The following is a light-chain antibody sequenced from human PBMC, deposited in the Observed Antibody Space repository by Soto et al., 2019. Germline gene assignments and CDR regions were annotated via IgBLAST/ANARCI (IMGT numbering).Light chain of an antibody. CDR2: VAS. CDR1: QGIRNY. J-gene: IGKJ5*01. V-gene: IGKV1-9*01. Sequence: DIQLTQSPSLLSASVGDRVTITCRASQGIRNYLAWYQQKAGQAPKLVFNVASSLQSGVPSRFSGSGSGTEFTLTVSSLQPEDFATYYCQQLSGYPITFGQGTR. CDR3: QQLSGYPIT.